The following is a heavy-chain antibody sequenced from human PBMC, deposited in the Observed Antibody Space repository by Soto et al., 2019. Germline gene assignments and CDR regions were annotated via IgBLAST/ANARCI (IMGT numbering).Heavy chain of an antibody. CDR2: ISYDGSNK. Sequence: QVQLVESGGGVVQPGRSLRLSCAASAFAFSTYGVHWVRQAPGKRLEWVALISYDGSNKYYADSVKGRFTISRDNSRNTLYLQMNSLRAEDTAVYYCAREGIAARPYFQHWGQGTLVTVSS. D-gene: IGHD6-6*01. CDR3: AREGIAARPYFQH. V-gene: IGHV3-30-3*01. CDR1: AFAFSTYG. J-gene: IGHJ1*01.